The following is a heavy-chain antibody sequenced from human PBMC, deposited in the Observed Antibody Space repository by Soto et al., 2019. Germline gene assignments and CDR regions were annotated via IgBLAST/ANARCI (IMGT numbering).Heavy chain of an antibody. V-gene: IGHV1-58*01. Sequence: GASVKVSCKASGFTFTSSAVQWVRQARGQRLEWIGWTVVGSGNTNYAQKFQERVTITRDMSTSTAYMELSSLRSEDTAVYYCAAAAADLIYYGMDVWGQGTTVTVSS. J-gene: IGHJ6*02. CDR1: GFTFTSSA. CDR3: AAAAADLIYYGMDV. D-gene: IGHD6-13*01. CDR2: TVVGSGNT.